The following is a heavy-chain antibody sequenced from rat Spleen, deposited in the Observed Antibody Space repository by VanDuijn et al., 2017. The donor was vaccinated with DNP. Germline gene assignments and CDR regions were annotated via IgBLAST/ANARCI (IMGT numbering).Heavy chain of an antibody. Sequence: EVQLVKSGGGLVQPGRSLKLSCAASGFTFSKYGMAWVRQAPTQGLEWVASISTNGGNSYYRDSVKGRFTISRDNAKKTTYLKMDSLRSEDTATYYCTTDAAYWGQGTLVTVSS. CDR1: GFTFSKYG. V-gene: IGHV5S13*01. J-gene: IGHJ3*01. CDR2: ISTNGGNS. CDR3: TTDAAY.